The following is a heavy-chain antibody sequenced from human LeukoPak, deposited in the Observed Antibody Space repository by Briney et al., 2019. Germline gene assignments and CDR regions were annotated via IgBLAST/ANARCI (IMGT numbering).Heavy chain of an antibody. D-gene: IGHD3-16*02. V-gene: IGHV3-30-3*01. CDR2: ISYDGSNK. Sequence: PGRSLRLSCAASGFTFSSYAMHWVRQAPGKGLEWVAVISYDGSNKYYADSVKGRFTISRDNSKNTLYLQMNSLRAEDTAVYYCARGDRYRRQDSTPFDYWGQGTLITVSS. CDR1: GFTFSSYA. J-gene: IGHJ4*02. CDR3: ARGDRYRRQDSTPFDY.